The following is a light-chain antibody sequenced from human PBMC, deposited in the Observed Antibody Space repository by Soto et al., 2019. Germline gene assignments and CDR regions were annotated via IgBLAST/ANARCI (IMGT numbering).Light chain of an antibody. V-gene: IGKV1-39*01. Sequence: DIQMTQSPSSLSASVGDIVTITCRASQSISSYLNWYQQKPGKAPKLLIYAASSLQSGVPSRFSGSGSGTHFTLTISSLQPEDFATYYCQQANTFPLTLGQGTRLEIK. CDR2: AAS. CDR1: QSISSY. CDR3: QQANTFPLT. J-gene: IGKJ5*01.